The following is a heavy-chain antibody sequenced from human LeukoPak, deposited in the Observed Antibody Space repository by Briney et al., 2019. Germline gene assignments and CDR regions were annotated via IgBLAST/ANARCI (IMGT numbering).Heavy chain of an antibody. V-gene: IGHV1-18*01. J-gene: IGHJ4*02. D-gene: IGHD1-26*01. CDR2: ISAKTGNT. CDR1: GYIFTNYG. Sequence: GASVKVSCKTSGYIFTNYGFNWVRQAPGQGLEWMGWISAKTGNTNYALKHQGRVTLTTDTSTNTAYMEVRRLTSDDTAIYYCARVRSGSEDVGDFWGQGTLVTVPS. CDR3: ARVRSGSEDVGDF.